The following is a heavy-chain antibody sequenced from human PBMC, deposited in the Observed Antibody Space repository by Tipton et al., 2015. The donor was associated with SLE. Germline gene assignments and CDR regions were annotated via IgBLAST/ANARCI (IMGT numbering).Heavy chain of an antibody. J-gene: IGHJ6*02. CDR3: ARVCLKWELPDLGGMDV. Sequence: TLSLTCAVYGGSFSGYYWSWIRQPPGKGLEWIGEINHSGSTNYNPSLKSRVTISVDTSKNQFSLKLSSVTAADTAVYYCARVCLKWELPDLGGMDVWGQGTTVTVSS. CDR1: GGSFSGYY. V-gene: IGHV4-34*01. D-gene: IGHD1-26*01. CDR2: INHSGST.